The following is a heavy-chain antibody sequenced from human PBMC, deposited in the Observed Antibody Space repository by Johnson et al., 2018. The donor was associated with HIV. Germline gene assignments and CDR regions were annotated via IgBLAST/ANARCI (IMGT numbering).Heavy chain of an antibody. Sequence: VQLVESGGGLVQPGGSLRLSCAVSGFTVSSNYITWVRQAPGKGLEWISVIYSGGDTFYADSVKGRFTISRDDSKNTLYLQMNRLTAEDTAVYYCANLAGSDAFDIWGQGTMVTVSS. CDR1: GFTVSSNY. D-gene: IGHD3-10*01. V-gene: IGHV3-66*01. CDR2: IYSGGDT. J-gene: IGHJ3*02. CDR3: ANLAGSDAFDI.